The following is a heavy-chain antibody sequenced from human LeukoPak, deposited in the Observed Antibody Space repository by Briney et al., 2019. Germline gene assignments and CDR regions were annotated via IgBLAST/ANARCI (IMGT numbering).Heavy chain of an antibody. Sequence: GRSLRLSCAASGFTFSNYGMHWVRQAPGKGLEWVGVISYDGSNKYYADSVKGRFTISRDNSKNTLYPQMNSLRAEDTAVYYCAKDSSLAAADYWGQGTLVTVSS. V-gene: IGHV3-30*18. CDR3: AKDSSLAAADY. CDR1: GFTFSNYG. D-gene: IGHD6-13*01. J-gene: IGHJ4*02. CDR2: ISYDGSNK.